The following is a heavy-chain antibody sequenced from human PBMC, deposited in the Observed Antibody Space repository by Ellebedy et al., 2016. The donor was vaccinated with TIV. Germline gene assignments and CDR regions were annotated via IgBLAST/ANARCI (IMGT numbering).Heavy chain of an antibody. Sequence: SETLSLXXTVSGGSISSYYWSWIRQPPGKGLEWIGYIYYSGSTNYNPSLKSRVTISVDTSKNQFSLKLSSVTAADTAVYYCARVGYTGDYFDYWGQGTLVTVSS. D-gene: IGHD5-24*01. CDR3: ARVGYTGDYFDY. J-gene: IGHJ4*02. CDR2: IYYSGST. V-gene: IGHV4-59*01. CDR1: GGSISSYY.